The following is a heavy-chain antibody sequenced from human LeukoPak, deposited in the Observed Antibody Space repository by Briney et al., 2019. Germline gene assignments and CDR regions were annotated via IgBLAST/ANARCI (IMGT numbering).Heavy chain of an antibody. CDR3: ARAGYCSGGSCYPTGASDRWFDP. V-gene: IGHV1-69*01. Sequence: SVKVSCKASGGTFSSYAISWMRQAPGQGLEWMGGIIPIFGTANYAQKFQGRVTITADESTSTAYMELSSLRSEDTAVYYCARAGYCSGGSCYPTGASDRWFDPWGQGTLVTVSS. J-gene: IGHJ5*02. D-gene: IGHD2-15*01. CDR2: IIPIFGTA. CDR1: GGTFSSYA.